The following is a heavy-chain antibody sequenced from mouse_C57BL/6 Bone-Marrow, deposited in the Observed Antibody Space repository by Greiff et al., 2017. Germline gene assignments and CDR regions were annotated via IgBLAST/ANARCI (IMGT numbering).Heavy chain of an antibody. D-gene: IGHD2-4*01. V-gene: IGHV5-4*03. CDR3: ASLYDYEAWFAY. J-gene: IGHJ3*01. CDR1: GFTFSSYA. Sequence: EVKLMESGGGLVKPGGSLKLSCAASGFTFSSYAMSWVRQTPDKRLEWVATIRDGGSYTYYPDNVKGRFTISRDNAKNNLYLQMIHLKSEDTAMYYCASLYDYEAWFAYWGQGTLVTVSA. CDR2: IRDGGSYT.